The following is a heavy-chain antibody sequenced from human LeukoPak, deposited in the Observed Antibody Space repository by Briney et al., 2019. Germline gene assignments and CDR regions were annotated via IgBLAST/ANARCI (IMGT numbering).Heavy chain of an antibody. J-gene: IGHJ4*02. V-gene: IGHV4-4*07. CDR2: IFTTGGA. Sequence: PSETLSLTXTVSGGSIGTYYWSWIRQTAGKGLEWIGRIFTTGGANYNPSLKSRVTMSLDTSKNQFSLKLSSVTAADTAVYYCARAGDGYTSDYWGQGTLVTVSS. CDR1: GGSIGTYY. D-gene: IGHD5-24*01. CDR3: ARAGDGYTSDY.